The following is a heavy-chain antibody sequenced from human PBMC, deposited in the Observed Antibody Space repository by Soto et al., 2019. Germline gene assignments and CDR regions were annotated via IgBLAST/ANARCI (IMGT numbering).Heavy chain of an antibody. J-gene: IGHJ3*02. CDR3: TTERALPYYYDSSGPFDI. Sequence: GGSLRLSCAASVFTFSNAWMSWVRQAPGKGLEWVGRIKSKTDGGTTDYAAPVKGRFTISRDDSKNTLYLQMNSLKTEDTAVYYCTTERALPYYYDSSGPFDIWGQGTMVTVSS. CDR1: VFTFSNAW. V-gene: IGHV3-15*01. D-gene: IGHD3-22*01. CDR2: IKSKTDGGTT.